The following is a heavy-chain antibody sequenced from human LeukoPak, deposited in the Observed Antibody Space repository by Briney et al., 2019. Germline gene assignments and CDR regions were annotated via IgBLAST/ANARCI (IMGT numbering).Heavy chain of an antibody. J-gene: IGHJ4*02. D-gene: IGHD1-26*01. CDR2: ISSSSSYI. CDR3: ARGEWELPYYFDY. CDR1: GFTFSSYS. V-gene: IGHV3-21*01. Sequence: PGGSLRLSCAASGFTFSSYSMNWVRQAPGKGLEWVSSISSSSSYIYYADSVKGRFTISRDNAKNSLYLQMNSLSAEDTAVYYCARGEWELPYYFDYWGQGTLVTVSS.